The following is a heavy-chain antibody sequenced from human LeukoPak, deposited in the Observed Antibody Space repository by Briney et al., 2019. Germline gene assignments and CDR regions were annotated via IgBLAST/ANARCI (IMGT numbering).Heavy chain of an antibody. V-gene: IGHV3-23*01. D-gene: IGHD4/OR15-4a*01. CDR2: IESSGATT. J-gene: IGHJ1*01. CDR1: GFTFSRYA. CDR3: AKAVTMEYFQH. Sequence: GGSLRLSCAASGFTFSRYAMSWARQAPGKGLEWVSLIESSGATTYYADSVKGRFTISRDDSKNTLYLQMNSLRAEDTAVYYCAKAVTMEYFQHWGQGTLVTVSS.